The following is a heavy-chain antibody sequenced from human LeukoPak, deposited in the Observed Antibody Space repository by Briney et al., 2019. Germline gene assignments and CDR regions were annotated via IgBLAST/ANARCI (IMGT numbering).Heavy chain of an antibody. Sequence: PGGSLRLSCAASGFTLSSYGMHWVRQAPGKGLEWVAFIRYDGSNKYYADSVKGRFTISRDNSKNTLYLQMNSLRAEDTAVYYCAKDDCSSTSCPPLFDYWGQGTLVTVSS. CDR3: AKDDCSSTSCPPLFDY. V-gene: IGHV3-30*02. CDR1: GFTLSSYG. J-gene: IGHJ4*02. CDR2: IRYDGSNK. D-gene: IGHD2-2*01.